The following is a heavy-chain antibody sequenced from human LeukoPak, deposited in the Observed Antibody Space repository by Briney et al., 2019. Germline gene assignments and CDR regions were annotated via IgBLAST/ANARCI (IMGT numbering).Heavy chain of an antibody. CDR1: GYTFTNFA. J-gene: IGHJ5*02. CDR2: INTNTGNL. D-gene: IGHD5-24*01. CDR3: ARDHERWLQSPPNWFDP. V-gene: IGHV7-4-1*02. Sequence: ASVKVSCKASGYTFTNFAMNWVRQAPGQGLEWMGWINTNTGNLMYAQGFTGRFVFPLDTSVSTTYLQISSLKAEDTAVYYCARDHERWLQSPPNWFDPWGQGTLVTVSS.